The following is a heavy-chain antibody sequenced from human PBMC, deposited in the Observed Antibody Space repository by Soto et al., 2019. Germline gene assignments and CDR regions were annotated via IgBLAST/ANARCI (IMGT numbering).Heavy chain of an antibody. V-gene: IGHV1-69*01. Sequence: QVQLVQSGAEVKKPGSSVKVSCKASVGTFSRYTFSWVRQAPGQGLEWMGGIIPIFGTTNYAQKFQDRVTITADESTGAAYMELSSLRSEDTAVYYCARGGEASYYTAGSPPNYWGQGTLITVSS. CDR2: IIPIFGTT. CDR3: ARGGEASYYTAGSPPNY. J-gene: IGHJ4*02. CDR1: VGTFSRYT. D-gene: IGHD3-10*01.